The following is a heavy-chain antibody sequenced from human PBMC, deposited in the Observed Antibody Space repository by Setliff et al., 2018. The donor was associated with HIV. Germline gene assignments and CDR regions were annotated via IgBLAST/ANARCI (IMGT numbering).Heavy chain of an antibody. D-gene: IGHD3-22*01. Sequence: PSETLSLTCTVSGGSISSYYWSWIRQPPGKGLEWIGYIYYSGSTNYNPSLKSRVTISVDTSKNQFSLKLSSVTAADTAVYCCARHDSSGYWYYFDYWGQGTLVTVSS. V-gene: IGHV4-59*08. J-gene: IGHJ4*02. CDR3: ARHDSSGYWYYFDY. CDR1: GGSISSYY. CDR2: IYYSGST.